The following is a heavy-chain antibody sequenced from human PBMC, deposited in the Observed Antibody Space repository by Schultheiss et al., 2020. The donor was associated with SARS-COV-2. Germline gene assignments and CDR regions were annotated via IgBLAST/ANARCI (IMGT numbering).Heavy chain of an antibody. CDR3: AKDGGALGENDY. CDR1: GFTFDDYA. CDR2: ISWNSGSI. J-gene: IGHJ4*02. V-gene: IGHV3-9*01. D-gene: IGHD3-10*01. Sequence: GGSLRLSCAASGFTFDDYAMHWVRQAPGKGLEWVSGISWNSGSIGYADSVKGRFTISRDNSKNTLYLQMNSLRAEDTAVYYCAKDGGALGENDYWGQGTLVTVSS.